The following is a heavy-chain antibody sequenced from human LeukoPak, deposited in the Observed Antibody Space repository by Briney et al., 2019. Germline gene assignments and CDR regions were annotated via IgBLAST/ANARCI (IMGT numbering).Heavy chain of an antibody. V-gene: IGHV3-23*01. CDR3: ARDLAWGAFDY. D-gene: IGHD7-27*01. CDR1: GFTFSDYA. Sequence: GGSLRLSCAASGFTFSDYAMSWVRQAPGKGLEWVSAISGSGGNTDYADSVKGRFTIPRDNSKNTLYLQMNSLTVEDTAVYYCARDLAWGAFDYWGQGTLVTVSS. CDR2: ISGSGGNT. J-gene: IGHJ4*02.